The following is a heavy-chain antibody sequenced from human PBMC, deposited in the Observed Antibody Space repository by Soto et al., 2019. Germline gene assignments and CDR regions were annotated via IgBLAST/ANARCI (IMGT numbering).Heavy chain of an antibody. D-gene: IGHD1-1*01. V-gene: IGHV3-15*01. Sequence: GGSLRLSCASSGLIFSDVWMTWVRQAPGKGLEWVGRIKTKPDDGTIDYAAPVRGRFTISRDDSKNTLYLQMTSLTPDDTGVYYCTTSNLGVDFWGPGTLVTVSS. CDR1: GLIFSDVW. CDR3: TTSNLGVDF. J-gene: IGHJ4*02. CDR2: IKTKPDDGTI.